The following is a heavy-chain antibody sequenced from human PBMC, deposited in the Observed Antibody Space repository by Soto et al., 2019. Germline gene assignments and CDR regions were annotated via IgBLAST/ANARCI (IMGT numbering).Heavy chain of an antibody. CDR3: AKPDGATYNFRY. J-gene: IGHJ4*01. V-gene: IGHV3-23*01. D-gene: IGHD1-1*01. CDR2: ISWSGGST. CDR1: GFNFNTQS. Sequence: EVQLLESGGGSVQPGGSLRLSCAASGFNFNTQSMSWVRQAPGMGLEWVSAISWSGGSTYYADSVKGRFAISRDNSKNTLYLQINILRAEDTAVYYCAKPDGATYNFRYWGQGALVIVSA.